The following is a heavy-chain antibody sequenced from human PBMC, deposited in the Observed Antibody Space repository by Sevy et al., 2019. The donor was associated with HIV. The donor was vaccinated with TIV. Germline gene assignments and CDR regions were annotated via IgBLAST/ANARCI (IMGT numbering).Heavy chain of an antibody. CDR1: GFTFSGSA. CDR3: TRHQSPFGSRPYYYYGMDV. CDR2: IRSKANSYAT. V-gene: IGHV3-73*01. D-gene: IGHD1-26*01. J-gene: IGHJ6*02. Sequence: GGSLRLSCAASGFTFSGSAMHWVRQASGKGLEWVGRIRSKANSYATAYAASVKGRFTISRDDSKNTAYLQMNSLKTEDTAVYYCTRHQSPFGSRPYYYYGMDVSGQGTPVTVSS.